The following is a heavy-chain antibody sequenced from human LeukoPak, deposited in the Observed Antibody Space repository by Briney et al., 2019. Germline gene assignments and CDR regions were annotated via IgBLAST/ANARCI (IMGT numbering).Heavy chain of an antibody. V-gene: IGHV3-15*01. J-gene: IGHJ4*02. CDR1: GFSFKDAW. D-gene: IGHD3-10*01. CDR2: IKSTTDGVTT. Sequence: GGSLRLSCAASGFSFKDAWMRWVRQAPRKGLEWVGRIKSTTDGVTTDYAAPVKGRFTISRDDSKNTLYLQMNSLKTEDAAVYYCATDLGGYYSGSGTYWGSLDYWGQGTVVTVSS. CDR3: ATDLGGYYSGSGTYWGSLDY.